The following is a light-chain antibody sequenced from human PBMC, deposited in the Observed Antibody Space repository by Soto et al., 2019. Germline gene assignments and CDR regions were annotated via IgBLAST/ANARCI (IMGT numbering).Light chain of an antibody. V-gene: IGKV3-15*01. CDR3: QQRSNWPPLT. Sequence: EIVMTQSPVTLSVSPGERATLSCTASQSVNNNVAWYQQKPGHTPRLLIYSASIGATGTPARFSGSGSGSDFTLTISSLQSEDFAVYYCQQRSNWPPLTFGGGTKVEIK. J-gene: IGKJ4*01. CDR1: QSVNNN. CDR2: SAS.